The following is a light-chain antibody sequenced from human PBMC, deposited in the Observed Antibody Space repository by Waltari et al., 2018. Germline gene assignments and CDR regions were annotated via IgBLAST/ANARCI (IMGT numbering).Light chain of an antibody. CDR1: TNDVAGYNL. CDR2: EVT. CDR3: HSYTGSRTYV. Sequence: QSALTQPAPVSGFPGHSIPTFCPGTTNDVAGYNLVSWYQHHPGKAPKLIIYEVTKRPSGVSTRFSGSKSGNTASLTISGLQAEDEADYYCHSYTGSRTYVFGTGTKVTVL. J-gene: IGLJ1*01. V-gene: IGLV2-14*01.